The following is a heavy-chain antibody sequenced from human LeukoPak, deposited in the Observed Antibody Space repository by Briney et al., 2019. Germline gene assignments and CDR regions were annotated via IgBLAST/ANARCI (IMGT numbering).Heavy chain of an antibody. CDR3: ARGPGWELLWFGGLKYFDY. V-gene: IGHV1-2*02. Sequence: GASVKVSCKASGYTFTGYYIHWVRQAPGQGLEWMGWINPNTGGTNYAQKLQGRVTMTTDTSTSTAYMELRSLRSDDTAVYYCARGPGWELLWFGGLKYFDYWGQGTLVTVSS. CDR1: GYTFTGYY. CDR2: INPNTGGT. D-gene: IGHD3-10*01. J-gene: IGHJ4*02.